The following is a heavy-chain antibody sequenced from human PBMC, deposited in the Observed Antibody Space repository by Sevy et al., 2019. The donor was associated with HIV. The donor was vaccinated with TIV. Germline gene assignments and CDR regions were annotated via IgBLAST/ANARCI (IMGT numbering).Heavy chain of an antibody. J-gene: IGHJ4*02. Sequence: SETLSLTCTVSGGSISSGSYYWSWIRQPAGKGLEWIGRIYTSGSSDYNPSLKSRVTISVDTSKNHFSLKLSSVTAADTAVYYSGRAPVGYGLIDYWGQGTLVTVSS. CDR2: IYTSGSS. CDR3: GRAPVGYGLIDY. CDR1: GGSISSGSYY. D-gene: IGHD1-1*01. V-gene: IGHV4-61*02.